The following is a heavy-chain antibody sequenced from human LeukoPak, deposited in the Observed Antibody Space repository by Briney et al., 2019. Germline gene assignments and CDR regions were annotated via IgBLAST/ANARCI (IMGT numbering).Heavy chain of an antibody. CDR3: ARYPAPNCSSTSCYYYYYMDV. CDR1: GFTFSSYS. J-gene: IGHJ6*03. Sequence: GGSLRLSCAASGFTFSSYSMNWVRQAPGKGLEWVSSISSSSSYIYYADSVKGRFTISRDNAKNSLYLQMNSLRAEDTAVYYCARYPAPNCSSTSCYYYYYMDVWGKGTTVTVSS. CDR2: ISSSSSYI. V-gene: IGHV3-21*01. D-gene: IGHD2-2*01.